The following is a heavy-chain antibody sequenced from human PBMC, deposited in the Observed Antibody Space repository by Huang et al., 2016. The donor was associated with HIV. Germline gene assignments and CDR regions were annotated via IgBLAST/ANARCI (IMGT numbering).Heavy chain of an antibody. Sequence: EVQLVESGGGLIQPGGSLRLSCAASGFTVSSNFMSWVRQAPGKGREWVSVIYSDDSTYFADSVKGRFTISRDKSKNTLYLQMNSLRAEDTAVYYCAAQWELRGGVDFWGQGTLVTVSS. V-gene: IGHV3-53*01. CDR2: IYSDDST. CDR3: AAQWELRGGVDF. D-gene: IGHD1-26*01. J-gene: IGHJ4*02. CDR1: GFTVSSNF.